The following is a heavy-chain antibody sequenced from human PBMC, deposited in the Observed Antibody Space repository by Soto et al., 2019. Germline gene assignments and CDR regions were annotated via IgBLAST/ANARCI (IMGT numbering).Heavy chain of an antibody. CDR3: TRVGGYVWGSYRYTDGYHYGMDV. D-gene: IGHD3-16*02. Sequence: GGSLRLSCTASGFTFGDYAMSWFRQAPGKGLEWVGFIRSKAYGGTTEYAASVKGRFTISRDDSKSIAYLQMNSLKTEDTAVYYCTRVGGYVWGSYRYTDGYHYGMDVWGQGTTVTVSS. V-gene: IGHV3-49*03. CDR2: IRSKAYGGTT. J-gene: IGHJ6*02. CDR1: GFTFGDYA.